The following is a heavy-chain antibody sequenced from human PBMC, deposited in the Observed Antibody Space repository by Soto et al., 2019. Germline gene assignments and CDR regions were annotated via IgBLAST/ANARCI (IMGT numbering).Heavy chain of an antibody. J-gene: IGHJ4*02. CDR2: IYDSGST. CDR1: GGSITSGGYY. Sequence: TVSGGSITSGGYYWSWIRQHPGKGLEWLGYIYDSGSTFYTPSLKSRITLSVDTSKNQFSLKLSSVTVADTAVYFCARKQAGYFYGIDYWGQGTLVTVSS. CDR3: ARKQAGYFYGIDY. V-gene: IGHV4-31*03. D-gene: IGHD3-10*01.